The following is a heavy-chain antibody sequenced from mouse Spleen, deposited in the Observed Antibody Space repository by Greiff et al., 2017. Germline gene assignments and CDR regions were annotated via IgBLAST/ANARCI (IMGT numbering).Heavy chain of an antibody. D-gene: IGHD2-13*01. V-gene: IGHV1-50*01. CDR3: ARYVYGDYWYFDV. J-gene: IGHJ1*01. CDR2: IDPSDSYT. CDR1: GYTFTSYW. Sequence: VQLQQSGAELVKPGASVKLSCKASGYTFTSYWMQWVKQRPGQGLEWIGEIDPSDSYTNYNQKFKGKATLTVDTSSSTAYMQLSSLTSEDSAVYYCARYVYGDYWYFDVWGAGTTVTVSS.